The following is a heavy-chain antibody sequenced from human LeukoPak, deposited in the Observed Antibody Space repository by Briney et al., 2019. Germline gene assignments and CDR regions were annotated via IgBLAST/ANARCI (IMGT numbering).Heavy chain of an antibody. V-gene: IGHV5-51*01. Sequence: GESLKISCKGSGYSFSSYWIGWVRQMPGKGLEWMGIIYPGDSDTRYSPSFQGQVTISADKSISTAYLQWSSLKASDTAMYYCARQFCSNTSCSTVSYWGQGTLVTVSS. CDR3: ARQFCSNTSCSTVSY. J-gene: IGHJ4*02. CDR1: GYSFSSYW. D-gene: IGHD2-2*01. CDR2: IYPGDSDT.